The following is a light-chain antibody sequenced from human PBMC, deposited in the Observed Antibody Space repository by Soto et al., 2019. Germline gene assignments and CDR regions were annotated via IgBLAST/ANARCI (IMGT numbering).Light chain of an antibody. CDR1: QSVSSY. Sequence: EIVWTQSPATTPLSTGERATLSCRASQSVSSYLAWYPQKSGQAPRLLIYDASNRATCIPGRFSGSGSGTDFPLTISSLEAEDFAVYSCKYRNTWPTWTFGQGTKVEIK. CDR2: DAS. J-gene: IGKJ1*01. V-gene: IGKV3-11*01. CDR3: KYRNTWPTWT.